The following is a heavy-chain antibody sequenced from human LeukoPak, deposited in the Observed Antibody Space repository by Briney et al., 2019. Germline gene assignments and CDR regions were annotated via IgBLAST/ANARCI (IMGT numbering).Heavy chain of an antibody. CDR3: ARDFYHGFALDY. CDR1: GFTFGSYS. V-gene: IGHV3-21*03. J-gene: IGHJ4*02. D-gene: IGHD2/OR15-2a*01. Sequence: GGSLRLSCAASGFTFGSYSMNWGRQAPGKGREGVTFIFSSSTYIYYTDSVKGRFTISRDNARNSLYLQMDNLRAEDTGVYYCARDFYHGFALDYWGQGTLVTVSS. CDR2: IFSSSTYI.